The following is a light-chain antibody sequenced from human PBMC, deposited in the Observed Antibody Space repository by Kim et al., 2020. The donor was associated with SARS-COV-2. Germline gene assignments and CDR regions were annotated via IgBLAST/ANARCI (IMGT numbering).Light chain of an antibody. V-gene: IGLV3-19*01. CDR3: KSRDTSGDRLV. Sequence: SSELTQDPAVSVALGQTVRITCQGDSLRTYYASWYQQKPGQAPALVIYPKNNRPSRIPDRFSGSSSGNTASLTITGAQAEDEADYYCKSRDTSGDRLVFGGGTQLTVL. CDR2: PKN. CDR1: SLRTYY. J-gene: IGLJ2*01.